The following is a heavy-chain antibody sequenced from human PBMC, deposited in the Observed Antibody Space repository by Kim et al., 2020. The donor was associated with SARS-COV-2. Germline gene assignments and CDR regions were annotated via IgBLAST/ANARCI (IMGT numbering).Heavy chain of an antibody. D-gene: IGHD1-26*01. V-gene: IGHV6-1*01. CDR1: GDSVSSNSAG. J-gene: IGHJ4*02. CDR3: ARDGIPSYFDY. Sequence: SQTLSLTCVIYGDSVSSNSAGWNWIRQSPSRGLEWLGRTYNRSKWYNDYAVSVKSRITINPDTCKNQFSLQLNSVTPEDTAVYYCARDGIPSYFDYWGQGTLVTVSS. CDR2: TYNRSKWYN.